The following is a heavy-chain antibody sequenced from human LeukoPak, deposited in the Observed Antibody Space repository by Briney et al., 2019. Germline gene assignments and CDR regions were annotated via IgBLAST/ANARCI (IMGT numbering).Heavy chain of an antibody. Sequence: GASVKVSCKASGYTFTGYYMHWVRQAPGQGLEWMGWINPNSGGTNYAQKFQGRVTMTRDTSISTAYMELSRLRSDDTAVYYCARGAYDYVWGRPVDYWGQGTLVTVFS. V-gene: IGHV1-2*02. CDR1: GYTFTGYY. D-gene: IGHD3-16*01. CDR2: INPNSGGT. J-gene: IGHJ4*02. CDR3: ARGAYDYVWGRPVDY.